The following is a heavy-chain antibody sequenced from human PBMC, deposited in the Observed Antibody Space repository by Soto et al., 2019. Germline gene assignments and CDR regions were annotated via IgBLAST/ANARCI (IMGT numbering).Heavy chain of an antibody. CDR1: GGTFSSYS. D-gene: IGHD1-26*01. V-gene: IGHV1-69*01. CDR3: ARDGGRHSGGIDY. J-gene: IGHJ4*02. CDR2: LIPIFGTA. Sequence: QVQLVQSGAEVTKPGSSVKVSSKASGGTFSSYSLNWVRQAPGQGLEWMGELIPIFGTANYAQKFQGRVTITADESTSTVYMALSSLRSEVTAVYYCARDGGRHSGGIDYWGLGTLVTVSS.